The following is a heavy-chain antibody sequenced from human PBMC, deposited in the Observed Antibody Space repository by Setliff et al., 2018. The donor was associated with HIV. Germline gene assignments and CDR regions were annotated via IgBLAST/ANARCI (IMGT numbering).Heavy chain of an antibody. Sequence: ASVKVSCKASGYTFRRSGITWVRQAPGQRPEWMGWINLENFYTKYSQNFQGRVTINTETSATTAFMELSSLTSDDTAIYYCARGRLSWSPDFWGQGTLVTSPQ. CDR2: INLENFYT. V-gene: IGHV1-18*04. CDR1: GYTFRRSG. CDR3: ARGRLSWSPDF. J-gene: IGHJ4*02.